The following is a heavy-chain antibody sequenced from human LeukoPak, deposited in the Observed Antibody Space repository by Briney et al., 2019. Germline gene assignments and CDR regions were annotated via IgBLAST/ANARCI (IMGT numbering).Heavy chain of an antibody. CDR2: IYYSGST. CDR1: GGSISSYY. Sequence: SETLSLTCTVSGGSISSYYWSWIRQPPGKGLEWIGYIYYSGSTNYNPSLKSRVTISVDTSKNQFSLKLSSVTAADTAVYYCARSLGDIVVVPAVRGAFDIWGQGTMVTVSS. J-gene: IGHJ3*02. D-gene: IGHD2-2*01. CDR3: ARSLGDIVVVPAVRGAFDI. V-gene: IGHV4-59*01.